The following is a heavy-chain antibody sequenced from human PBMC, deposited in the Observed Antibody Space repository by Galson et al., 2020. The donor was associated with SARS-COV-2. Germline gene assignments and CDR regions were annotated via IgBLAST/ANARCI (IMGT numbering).Heavy chain of an antibody. CDR1: GGSISSSSYY. V-gene: IGHV4-39*07. J-gene: IGHJ4*02. Sequence: ASETLSLTCTVSGGSISSSSYYWGWIRQPPGKGLEWIGSIYYSGSTYYNPSLKSRVTISVDTSKNQFSLKLSSVTAADTAVYYCAGYYYDSSGYYYDGGFDYWGQGTLVTVSS. CDR2: IYYSGST. D-gene: IGHD3-22*01. CDR3: AGYYYDSSGYYYDGGFDY.